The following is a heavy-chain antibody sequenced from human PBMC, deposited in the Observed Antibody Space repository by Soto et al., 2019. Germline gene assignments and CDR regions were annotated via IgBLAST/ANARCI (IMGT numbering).Heavy chain of an antibody. CDR2: IYPGDSDT. CDR3: AIQGGITAIMRRGSYGMYV. J-gene: IGHJ6*02. CDR1: VYSFTSYW. V-gene: IGHV5-51*01. Sequence: PGESLKISCKGSVYSFTSYWIGWVRQMPGKGLEWMGIIYPGDSDTRYSPSFQGQVTISADKSISTVYLQWSSLKASDTAMYYCAIQGGITAIMRRGSYGMYVWGQGTTVTVS. D-gene: IGHD1-20*01.